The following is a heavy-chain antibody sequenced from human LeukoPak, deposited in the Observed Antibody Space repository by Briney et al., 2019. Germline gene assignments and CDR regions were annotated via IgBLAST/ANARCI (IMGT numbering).Heavy chain of an antibody. CDR2: ISYDGSNK. CDR3: ARERVVPAAADSYYYYYGMDV. V-gene: IGHV3-30*04. D-gene: IGHD2-2*01. CDR1: GFTLSSYA. J-gene: IGHJ6*02. Sequence: GGSLRLSCAASGFTLSSYAMRWVRQAPGKGLEWVAVISYDGSNKYYADSVKGRFTISRDNSKNTLYLQMNSLRAEDTAVYYCARERVVPAAADSYYYYYGMDVWGQGTTVTVSS.